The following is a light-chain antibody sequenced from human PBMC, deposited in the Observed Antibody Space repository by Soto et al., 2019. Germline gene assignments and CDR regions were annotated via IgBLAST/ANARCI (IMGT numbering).Light chain of an antibody. CDR2: ITS. J-gene: IGKJ3*01. CDR3: QQGSSLPFT. Sequence: DIQMTQSPSSLSASVGDRVTITCRASQIIGSYLNWYQQKPGKAPEILIYITSSLKSGVPSRFSGSVSGTDFTLTISSLQPEDFATYYCQQGSSLPFTFGPGTKVDIK. V-gene: IGKV1-39*01. CDR1: QIIGSY.